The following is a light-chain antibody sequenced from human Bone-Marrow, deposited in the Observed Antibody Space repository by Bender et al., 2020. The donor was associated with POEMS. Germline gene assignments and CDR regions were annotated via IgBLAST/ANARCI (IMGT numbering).Light chain of an antibody. CDR3: GTWESSLSAWV. CDR1: GSNIGGYP. Sequence: QSVLTQPPSVSGTPGQRVTISCSGSGSNIGGYPVNWYQQLPGTAPRLLIYTNNERPSGVPDRFSGSKSGTSATLGITGLQTGDEADYYCGTWESSLSAWVFGGGTKLTVL. V-gene: IGLV1-51*01. J-gene: IGLJ3*02. CDR2: TNN.